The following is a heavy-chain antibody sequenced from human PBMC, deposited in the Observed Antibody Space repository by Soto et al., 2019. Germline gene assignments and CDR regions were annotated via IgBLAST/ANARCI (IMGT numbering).Heavy chain of an antibody. Sequence: QVQLQESGPGLVKPSQTLSLTCTVSGVSMSSGGYYWTWIRQHPGKGLEWIGYTYYSGSTYCNPSIKSRLTISVDTSKNPFSLRLSSVTAADTAVYYCAREEAGAFDIWGQGTMVTVSS. CDR3: AREEAGAFDI. CDR1: GVSMSSGGYY. J-gene: IGHJ3*02. V-gene: IGHV4-31*03. CDR2: TYYSGST. D-gene: IGHD3-10*01.